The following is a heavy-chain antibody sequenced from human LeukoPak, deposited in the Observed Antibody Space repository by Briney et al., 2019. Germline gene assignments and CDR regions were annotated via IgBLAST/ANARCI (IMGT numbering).Heavy chain of an antibody. D-gene: IGHD3-3*01. V-gene: IGHV1-2*02. Sequence: ASVKVSCKASGYTFTDHFMRWMRQAPGQGLEWVGGINPYNGITKYARRFQGRVSITRDTSITTAFMDLSRRTSDDTAVYYFASDIAYNDFDDWGTGTTVTVAS. CDR3: ASDIAYNDFDD. J-gene: IGHJ6*04. CDR1: GYTFTDHF. CDR2: INPYNGIT.